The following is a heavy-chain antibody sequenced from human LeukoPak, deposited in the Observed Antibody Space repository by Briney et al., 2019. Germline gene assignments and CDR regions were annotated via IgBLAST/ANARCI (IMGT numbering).Heavy chain of an antibody. Sequence: GSSVKVSCKASGGTFSSSVINWVRRAPGQGLEWMGGIIPIFGTANYAQKFQGRVTMTRNTSISTAYMELSSLRSEDTAVYYCAREYYGSGDWGQGTLVTVSS. J-gene: IGHJ4*02. CDR2: IIPIFGTA. CDR1: GGTFSSSV. V-gene: IGHV1-69*05. CDR3: AREYYGSGD. D-gene: IGHD3-10*01.